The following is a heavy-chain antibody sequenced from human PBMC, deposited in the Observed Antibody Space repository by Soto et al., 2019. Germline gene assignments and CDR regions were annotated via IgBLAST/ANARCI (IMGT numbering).Heavy chain of an antibody. CDR2: IKSKTDGETT. D-gene: IGHD3-22*01. Sequence: GGSLRLSCAASGFTFSNAWMNWVRQAPGKGLEWVGRIKSKTDGETTDYAAPVKSRFTISRDDSKNTLYLQMNSLKTEDTFVYYCTTGDYYDSSGYYYPFDYWGQGTLVTVSS. CDR1: GFTFSNAW. J-gene: IGHJ4*02. V-gene: IGHV3-15*07. CDR3: TTGDYYDSSGYYYPFDY.